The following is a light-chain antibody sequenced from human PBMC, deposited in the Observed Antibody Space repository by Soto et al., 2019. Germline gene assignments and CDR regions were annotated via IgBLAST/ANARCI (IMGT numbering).Light chain of an antibody. V-gene: IGKV3-20*01. CDR1: QSVSSSY. CDR2: GAS. CDR3: QQYSSSPPGT. J-gene: IGKJ5*01. Sequence: EIVLTQSPGTLSLSPGERATLSCRASQSVSSSYLAWYQQKTGQAPRLLIYGASGRPTGIPDRFSGSGSRTDFTIRTSRREPEDFAVYYCQQYSSSPPGTFGQGTRLEIK.